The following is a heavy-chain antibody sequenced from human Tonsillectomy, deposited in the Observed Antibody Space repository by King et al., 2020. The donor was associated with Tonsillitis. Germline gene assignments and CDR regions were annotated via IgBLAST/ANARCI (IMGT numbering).Heavy chain of an antibody. J-gene: IGHJ4*02. D-gene: IGHD6-19*01. CDR2: ISNSGGNT. Sequence: VQLVESGGGLVQPGGSLSLSGAVSGFPFSSYAMRWVRQASGKGLEWGSGISNSGGNTDYADSVNGRFTISRDNSKNTRYLQMKSLRAGDTAAYYCAKDGHSSGWYYFDYWGQGTLVTVSS. CDR3: AKDGHSSGWYYFDY. V-gene: IGHV3-23*04. CDR1: GFPFSSYA.